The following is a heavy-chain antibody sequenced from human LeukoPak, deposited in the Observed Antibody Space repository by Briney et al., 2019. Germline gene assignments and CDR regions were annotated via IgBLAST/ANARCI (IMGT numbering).Heavy chain of an antibody. CDR1: GFIFSHHG. Sequence: GGSLRLSCAASGFIFSHHGMHWVRQAPGKGLEWVAVIWSDASNRFYADSVKGRFTISRDNAKNSLYLQMNSLRAEDTAVYYCARDEAYCGGDCYPGVRAFDIWGQGTMVTVSS. J-gene: IGHJ3*02. V-gene: IGHV3-33*01. D-gene: IGHD2-21*02. CDR3: ARDEAYCGGDCYPGVRAFDI. CDR2: IWSDASNR.